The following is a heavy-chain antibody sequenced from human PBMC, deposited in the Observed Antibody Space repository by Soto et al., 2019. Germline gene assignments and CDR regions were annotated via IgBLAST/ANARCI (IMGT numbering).Heavy chain of an antibody. CDR3: AVIPRPGDGFDI. J-gene: IGHJ3*02. Sequence: EVQLVESGGDLVQPGGSLRLSCAASGFTFSSYWMHWVRQAPGKGLVWVSRINSDGSSTSYADSVKGRFTISRDNAKNTLYLQMNSLRAEDTVVYYCAVIPRPGDGFDIWGQGTMVTVAS. V-gene: IGHV3-74*01. D-gene: IGHD3-22*01. CDR1: GFTFSSYW. CDR2: INSDGSST.